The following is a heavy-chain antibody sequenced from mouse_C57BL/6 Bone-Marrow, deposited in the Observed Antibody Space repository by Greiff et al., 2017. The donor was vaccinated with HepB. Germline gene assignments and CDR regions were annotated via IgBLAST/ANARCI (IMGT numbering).Heavy chain of an antibody. CDR1: GFSFNIYA. Sequence: EVQRVESGGGLVQPKGSLKLSCAASGFSFNIYAMNWVRQAPGKGLEWVARIRSKSNNYATYYADSVKDRFTISRDDSESMLYLQMNNLKTEDTAMYYCVRERGNPFAYWGQGTLVTVSA. CDR2: IRSKSNNYAT. D-gene: IGHD2-1*01. CDR3: VRERGNPFAY. V-gene: IGHV10-1*01. J-gene: IGHJ3*01.